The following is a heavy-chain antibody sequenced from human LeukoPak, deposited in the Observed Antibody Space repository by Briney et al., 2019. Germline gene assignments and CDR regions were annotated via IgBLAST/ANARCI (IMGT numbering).Heavy chain of an antibody. CDR3: ARVQYNWNYFSYFDY. CDR2: INPNSGGT. Sequence: ASVKVSCKASGYTFTSYAMNWVRQAPGQGLEWMGWINPNSGGTNYAQKFQGRVTMTRDTSISTAYMELRSLRSDDTAVYYCARVQYNWNYFSYFDYWGQGTLVTVSS. J-gene: IGHJ4*02. D-gene: IGHD1-7*01. CDR1: GYTFTSYA. V-gene: IGHV1-2*02.